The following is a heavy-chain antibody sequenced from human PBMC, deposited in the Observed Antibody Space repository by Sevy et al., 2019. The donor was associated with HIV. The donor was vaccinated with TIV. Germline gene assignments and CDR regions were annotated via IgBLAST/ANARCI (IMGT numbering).Heavy chain of an antibody. Sequence: GGSLRLSCAASGFTFSSYAMSWVRQAPGKGLEWVSAISGSGGSTYYADSVKGRFTISRDNSKKTLYLQMNSLRAEDTAVYYCAKDEITYYDFWSGSPDPYYYYGMDVWGQGTTVTVSS. V-gene: IGHV3-23*01. D-gene: IGHD3-3*01. CDR1: GFTFSSYA. CDR2: ISGSGGST. CDR3: AKDEITYYDFWSGSPDPYYYYGMDV. J-gene: IGHJ6*02.